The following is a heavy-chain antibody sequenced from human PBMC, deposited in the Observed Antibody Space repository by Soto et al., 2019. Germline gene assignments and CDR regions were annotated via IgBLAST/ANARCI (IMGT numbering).Heavy chain of an antibody. Sequence: SDTLYLTCTFSVGSIISYYWSWIRQPPGKGLEWIGYISYSGSTNYNPSLKSRVTISVDTSKNQLSLKLSSVTAADTAVYYCASVGRYYDSGGYSVDFWGQGTLFTVS. CDR2: ISYSGST. D-gene: IGHD3-22*01. CDR1: VGSIISYY. J-gene: IGHJ4*02. CDR3: ASVGRYYDSGGYSVDF. V-gene: IGHV4-59*07.